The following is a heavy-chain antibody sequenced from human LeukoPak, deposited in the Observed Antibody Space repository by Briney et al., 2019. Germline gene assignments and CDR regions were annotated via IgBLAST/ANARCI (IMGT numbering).Heavy chain of an antibody. V-gene: IGHV1-2*02. CDR3: ARVLVPIAAAGTLYYLDY. J-gene: IGHJ4*02. D-gene: IGHD6-13*01. Sequence: GASVKVSCKASGYTFTGYYMHWVRQAPGQGLEWMGWINPNSGGTNYAQKFQGRVTMTRDTSISTAYMELSRLRSDDTAVYYCARVLVPIAAAGTLYYLDYWGQGTLVTVSS. CDR1: GYTFTGYY. CDR2: INPNSGGT.